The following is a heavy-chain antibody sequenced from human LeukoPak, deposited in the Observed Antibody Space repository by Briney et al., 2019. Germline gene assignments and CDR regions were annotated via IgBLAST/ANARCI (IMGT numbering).Heavy chain of an antibody. D-gene: IGHD3-22*01. J-gene: IGHJ3*02. CDR2: IYYSGST. Sequence: SETLSLTCTVSGGSISSYYWSWIRQPPGKGLEWIGYIYYSGSTNYNPSLKSRVTISVDTSKNQFSLKLSSVTAADTAVYYCARRADPPLDSSGYNSPGDAFDIWGQGTMVTVSS. CDR3: ARRADPPLDSSGYNSPGDAFDI. CDR1: GGSISSYY. V-gene: IGHV4-59*08.